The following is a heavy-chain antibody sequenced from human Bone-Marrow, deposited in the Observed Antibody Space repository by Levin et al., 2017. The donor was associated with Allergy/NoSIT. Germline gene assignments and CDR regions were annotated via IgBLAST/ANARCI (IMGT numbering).Heavy chain of an antibody. D-gene: IGHD1-26*01. V-gene: IGHV1-69*04. CDR2: IIPILGIP. J-gene: IGHJ4*02. CDR3: ATESGSYSDRIYYFNS. Sequence: KISCKASGGTSSSDTISWVRQAPGQGLEWMGRIIPILGIPQYAQNFQGRITISADKSTNTAYLEVNSLTSEDTAVYYCATESGSYSDRIYYFNSWGQGTLVTGSS. CDR1: GGTSSSDT.